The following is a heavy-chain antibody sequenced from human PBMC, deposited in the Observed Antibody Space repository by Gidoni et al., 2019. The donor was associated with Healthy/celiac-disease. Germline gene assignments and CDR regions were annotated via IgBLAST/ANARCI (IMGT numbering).Heavy chain of an antibody. CDR3: AKDRFYGSGSYYYFDY. V-gene: IGHV3-23*01. CDR1: GFTFSSYA. Sequence: EVQLLESGGGLVQPGGSLRLHCAASGFTFSSYAMSWVRQTQGKGLEWVSAISGSGGSTYYADSVKGRFTISRDNSKNTLYLQMNSLRAEDTAVYYCAKDRFYGSGSYYYFDYWGQGTLVTVSS. J-gene: IGHJ4*02. D-gene: IGHD3-10*01. CDR2: ISGSGGST.